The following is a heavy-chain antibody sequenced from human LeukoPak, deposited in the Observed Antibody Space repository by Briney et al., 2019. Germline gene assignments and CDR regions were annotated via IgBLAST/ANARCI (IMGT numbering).Heavy chain of an antibody. CDR2: INHSGST. CDR3: AKSNGYGLVDI. Sequence: SETLSLTCAVCGGSFSGYYWSWLRQPPGKGLEWIGEINHSGSTNYNPSLKSRVTISVDKSKNQFSLKLSSVTAADTAVYYCAKSNGYGLVDIWGQGTMVTVSS. V-gene: IGHV4-34*01. J-gene: IGHJ3*02. D-gene: IGHD3-10*01. CDR1: GGSFSGYY.